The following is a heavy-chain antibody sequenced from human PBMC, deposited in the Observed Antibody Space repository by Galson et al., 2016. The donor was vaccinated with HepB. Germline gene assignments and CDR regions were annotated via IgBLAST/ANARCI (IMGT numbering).Heavy chain of an antibody. CDR3: AGRRDGSGDGFDI. D-gene: IGHD5-24*01. CDR2: IKKKADRYAT. J-gene: IGHJ3*02. V-gene: IGHV3-73*01. Sequence: SLRLSCAASGFSFSDSTMHWVRQASGKGREWIGRIKKKADRYATTHVASVKGRFTIPRDDSENTAYLQMNSLKTEDTAVYYCAGRRDGSGDGFDIWGQGTMVTVTS. CDR1: GFSFSDST.